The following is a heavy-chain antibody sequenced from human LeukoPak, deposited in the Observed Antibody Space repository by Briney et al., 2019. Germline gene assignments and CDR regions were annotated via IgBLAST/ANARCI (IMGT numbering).Heavy chain of an antibody. CDR3: AKVLGSVVGATGFDP. CDR2: ISGSGGST. D-gene: IGHD1-26*01. V-gene: IGHV3-23*01. CDR1: GFTFSSYA. Sequence: GGSLRLSCAASGFTFSSYAMSWVRQAPGKGLEWVSAISGSGGSTYYADSVKGRFTISRDNSKNTLYLQMNSLRAEDTAVYYCAKVLGSVVGATGFDPWGQGTLVTVSS. J-gene: IGHJ5*02.